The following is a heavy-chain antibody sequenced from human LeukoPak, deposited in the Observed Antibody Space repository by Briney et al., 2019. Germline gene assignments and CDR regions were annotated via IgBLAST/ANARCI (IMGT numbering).Heavy chain of an antibody. J-gene: IGHJ3*02. CDR1: GFTFSNYW. D-gene: IGHD2-8*01. V-gene: IGHV3-74*01. CDR3: GGTYCSNGVCYRDDSFDI. CDR2: VNGDGSST. Sequence: GGSLRLSCAASGFTFSNYWMHWVRQAPGKGLVWVSRVNGDGSSTSYADSVKGRFTISRDNAKNTLYLQMNSLRAEHSAVYYCGGTYCSNGVCYRDDSFDIWGQGTPVTVSS.